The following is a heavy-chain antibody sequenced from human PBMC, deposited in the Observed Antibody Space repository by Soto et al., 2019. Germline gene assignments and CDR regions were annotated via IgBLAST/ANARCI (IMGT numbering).Heavy chain of an antibody. D-gene: IGHD2-2*01. CDR1: GFTFSSYS. Sequence: EVQLVESGGGLVKPGGSLRLSCAASGFTFSSYSMNWVRQAPGKGLEWVSSISSSSSYIYYADSVKGRFTISRDNAKNSLYLQMNSLRAEDTAVYYCARAWCSSTSCYWGGDYWGQGTLVTVSS. CDR3: ARAWCSSTSCYWGGDY. V-gene: IGHV3-21*01. J-gene: IGHJ4*02. CDR2: ISSSSSYI.